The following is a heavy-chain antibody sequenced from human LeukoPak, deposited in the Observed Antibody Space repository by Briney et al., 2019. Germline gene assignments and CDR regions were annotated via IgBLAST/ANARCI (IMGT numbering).Heavy chain of an antibody. CDR1: GFTFTTYW. J-gene: IGHJ6*02. CDR2: IRQDGSEK. Sequence: RGSLRLSCAASGFTFTTYWMSWVRQAPGKGLEWVANIRQDGSEKLYVDSVKGRFTISRDNAKNSLYLQMNSLRTEDTAVYYCARYQGGGWDVWGQGTTVIVSS. V-gene: IGHV3-7*01. CDR3: ARYQGGGWDV. D-gene: IGHD6-25*01.